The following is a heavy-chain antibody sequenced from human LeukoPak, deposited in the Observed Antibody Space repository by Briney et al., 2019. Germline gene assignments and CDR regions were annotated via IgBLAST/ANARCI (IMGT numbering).Heavy chain of an antibody. V-gene: IGHV1-8*01. CDR1: GYTFTSYD. D-gene: IGHD3-10*01. CDR3: ARVPRRGERFDP. Sequence: ASVKVSCKASGYTFTSYDVNWVRQATGQGLEWMGWMNPISGDTGYALKFQGRVTMSRNTSISTAYMELGSLRSEDTAVYYCARVPRRGERFDPWGQGTLVTVPS. J-gene: IGHJ5*02. CDR2: MNPISGDT.